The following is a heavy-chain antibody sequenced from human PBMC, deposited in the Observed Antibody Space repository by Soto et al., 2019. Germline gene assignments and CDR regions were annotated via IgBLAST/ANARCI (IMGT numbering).Heavy chain of an antibody. CDR1: GGSISSYY. Sequence: SETKSLTCTVSGGSISSYYWSWIRQQPGKGLEWIGYIYYSGSTNYNPSLKSRVTISVDTSKNQFSLKLSSVTAADTAVYYCARQDRIVVVPAAMDAGWFDPWGQGTLVTVSS. CDR3: ARQDRIVVVPAAMDAGWFDP. V-gene: IGHV4-59*08. D-gene: IGHD2-2*01. J-gene: IGHJ5*02. CDR2: IYYSGST.